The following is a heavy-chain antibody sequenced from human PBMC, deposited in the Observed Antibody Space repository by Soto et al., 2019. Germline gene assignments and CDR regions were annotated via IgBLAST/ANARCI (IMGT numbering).Heavy chain of an antibody. CDR1: GFTFDDYA. J-gene: IGHJ4*02. CDR3: AKDITSGIVATSLGY. V-gene: IGHV3-9*01. D-gene: IGHD5-12*01. Sequence: EVQLVESGGGLVQPGRSLRLSCAASGFTFDDYAMHWVRQAPGKGLEWVSGISWNSGSIGYADSVKGRFTISRDNAKNSLYLQMNSLRAEDTALYYCAKDITSGIVATSLGYWGQGTLVTVSS. CDR2: ISWNSGSI.